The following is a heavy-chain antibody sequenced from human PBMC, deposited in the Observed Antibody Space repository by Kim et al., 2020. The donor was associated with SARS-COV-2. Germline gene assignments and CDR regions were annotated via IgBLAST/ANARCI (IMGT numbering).Heavy chain of an antibody. J-gene: IGHJ4*02. CDR2: IRSKAYGGTT. Sequence: GGSLRLSCTASGFTFGDYAMSWVRQAPGKGLEWVGFIRSKAYGGTTEYAASVKGRFTISRDDSKSIAYLQMNSLKTEDTAVYYCTRDRAYYYDSSGYYYWDYWGQGTLVTVSS. CDR3: TRDRAYYYDSSGYYYWDY. D-gene: IGHD3-22*01. CDR1: GFTFGDYA. V-gene: IGHV3-49*04.